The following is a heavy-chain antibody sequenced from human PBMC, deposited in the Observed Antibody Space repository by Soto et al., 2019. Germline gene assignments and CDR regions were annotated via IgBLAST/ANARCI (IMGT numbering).Heavy chain of an antibody. V-gene: IGHV4-4*07. CDR1: GGSISSED. D-gene: IGHD6-19*01. J-gene: IGHJ4*02. Sequence: SETLSLTCTVSGGSISSEDWRWIREPAGKGLEWIGRFYISGSTPSLKSRVSISVDTSKNEFSLRLSSVTAADTAVYFCARSVAVPGAHIDYWGQGTQVTVSS. CDR3: ARSVAVPGAHIDY. CDR2: FYISGST.